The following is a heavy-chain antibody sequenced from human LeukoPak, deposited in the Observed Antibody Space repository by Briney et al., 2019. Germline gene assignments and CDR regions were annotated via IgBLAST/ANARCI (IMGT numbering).Heavy chain of an antibody. Sequence: GRSLRLSCAASGLSLSAYGMHWVRQAPGKGLEWVAVISHDGSDKYYADSVKGRFTISRDNSKNTLYLQMDNLEVEDTAVYFCAKDDRVFWKAFDIWGQGTMVTVSS. CDR1: GLSLSAYG. D-gene: IGHD1-1*01. J-gene: IGHJ3*02. V-gene: IGHV3-30*18. CDR2: ISHDGSDK. CDR3: AKDDRVFWKAFDI.